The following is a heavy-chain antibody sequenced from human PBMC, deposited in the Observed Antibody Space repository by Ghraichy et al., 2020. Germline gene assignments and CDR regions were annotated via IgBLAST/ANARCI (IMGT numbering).Heavy chain of an antibody. CDR3: AKINQPAEKRGVVIICEDCDPFDY. V-gene: IGHV3-30*02. CDR1: GFTFSSYG. Sequence: GESLNISCAASGFTFSSYGMHWVRQAPGKGLEWVAFIRYDGSNKYYADSVKGRFTISRDNSKNTLYLQMNSLRAEDTAVYYCAKINQPAEKRGVVIICEDCDPFDYWGQGTLVTVSS. CDR2: IRYDGSNK. D-gene: IGHD3-3*01. J-gene: IGHJ4*02.